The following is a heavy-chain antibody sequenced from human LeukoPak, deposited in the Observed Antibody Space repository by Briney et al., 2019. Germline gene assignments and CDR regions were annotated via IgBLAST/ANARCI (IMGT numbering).Heavy chain of an antibody. J-gene: IGHJ4*02. CDR3: ARGSYNWNSFDY. D-gene: IGHD1-20*01. CDR2: INPSGGST. CDR1: GYTFTSYY. V-gene: IGHV1-46*01. Sequence: ASVKVSCKASGYTFTSYYMHWVRQAPGQGLEWMGIINPSGGSTSYAQKFQGRVTITRNTSISTAYMELSSLRSEDTAVYYCARGSYNWNSFDYWGQGTLITVSS.